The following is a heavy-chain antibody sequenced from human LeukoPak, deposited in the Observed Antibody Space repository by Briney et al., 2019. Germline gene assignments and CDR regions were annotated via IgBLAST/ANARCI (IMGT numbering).Heavy chain of an antibody. D-gene: IGHD1-26*01. V-gene: IGHV4-61*01. J-gene: IGHJ6*02. CDR3: ARAEWELPTRQYYYGMDV. CDR1: GGSVSSGSYY. CDR2: IYYSGST. Sequence: PSETLSLTCTVSGGSVSSGSYYWSWIRQPPGKGLEWIGYIYYSGSTNYNPSLKSRVTISVDTSKNQFSLKLSSVTAADTAVYYCARAEWELPTRQYYYGMDVWGQGTTVTVSS.